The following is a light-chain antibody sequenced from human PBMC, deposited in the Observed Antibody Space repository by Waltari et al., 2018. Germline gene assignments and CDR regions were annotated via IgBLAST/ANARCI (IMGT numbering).Light chain of an antibody. J-gene: IGKJ4*01. Sequence: DIQMTQSPSSLSASVGDRVTITCRASQGISNSLAWYQQQPGKAPKLLVFAASRLQSGVPSRFSGSGSGTQYTLTISNLQPEDFATYYCQQYSSTLLITFGGGTKVEIK. CDR1: QGISNS. CDR2: AAS. CDR3: QQYSSTLLIT. V-gene: IGKV1-NL1*01.